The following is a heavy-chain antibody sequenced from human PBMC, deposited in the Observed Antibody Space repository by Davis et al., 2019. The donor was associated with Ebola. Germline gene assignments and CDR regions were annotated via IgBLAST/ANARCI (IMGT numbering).Heavy chain of an antibody. Sequence: GESLKISCAASGFTFNNHWMHWVRQAPGKGLVWVSRINSDGSSTNYADSVKGRFTISRDNAKNTLYLQMNGLRVDDTAVYYCASGVETGYGFGGYYYAMDVWGQGTTVTVSS. CDR3: ASGVETGYGFGGYYYAMDV. D-gene: IGHD3-16*01. V-gene: IGHV3-74*01. J-gene: IGHJ6*02. CDR2: INSDGSST. CDR1: GFTFNNHW.